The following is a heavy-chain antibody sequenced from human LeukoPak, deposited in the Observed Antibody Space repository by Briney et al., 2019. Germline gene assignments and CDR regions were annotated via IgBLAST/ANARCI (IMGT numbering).Heavy chain of an antibody. Sequence: GASVKVSCKASGYTFTSYDINWVRQATGQGLEWMGWMNPNSGNTGYAQKFQGRVTITRNTSISTAYMALSSLRSKDTAVYYCARGPTFAVASSSWRGGNYWGQGTLVTVSS. V-gene: IGHV1-8*03. CDR3: ARGPTFAVASSSWRGGNY. CDR2: MNPNSGNT. CDR1: GYTFTSYD. D-gene: IGHD6-13*01. J-gene: IGHJ4*02.